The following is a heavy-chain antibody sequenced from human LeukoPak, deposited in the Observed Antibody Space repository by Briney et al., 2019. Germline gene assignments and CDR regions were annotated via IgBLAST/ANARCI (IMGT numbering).Heavy chain of an antibody. V-gene: IGHV1-46*01. Sequence: ASVKVSCKASGYTFTSYYMHWVRQAPGQGLEWMGIINPSGGSTSYAQKFQGRVTMTRDTSTSTVYMELSSLRSEDTAVYYCARDAIQLLTHCGMDVWGQGTTVTVFS. J-gene: IGHJ6*02. CDR1: GYTFTSYY. D-gene: IGHD5-18*01. CDR2: INPSGGST. CDR3: ARDAIQLLTHCGMDV.